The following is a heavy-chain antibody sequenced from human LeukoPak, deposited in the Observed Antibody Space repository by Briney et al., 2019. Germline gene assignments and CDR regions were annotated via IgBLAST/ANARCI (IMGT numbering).Heavy chain of an antibody. D-gene: IGHD3-3*01. CDR1: GFTFSSYA. J-gene: IGHJ4*02. V-gene: IGHV3-30*04. Sequence: GGSLRLSCAAFGFTFSSYAMHWVRQAPGKGLEWVAVISYDGSNKYYADSVKGRFTISRDNSKNTLYLQMNSLRAEGTAVYYCARGYDFWSGYYPFDYWGQGTLVTVSS. CDR2: ISYDGSNK. CDR3: ARGYDFWSGYYPFDY.